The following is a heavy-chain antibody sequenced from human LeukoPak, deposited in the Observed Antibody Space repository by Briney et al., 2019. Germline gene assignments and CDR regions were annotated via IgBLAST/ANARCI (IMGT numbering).Heavy chain of an antibody. Sequence: ASVKVSCKVSGYTLTELSMHWVRQAPGKGLEWMGGFDPEDGETIYAQKFQGRVTMTEDTSTDTAYMELSSLRSEDTAVYYCATDEATIFGVVTTYWGQGTLVTVSS. J-gene: IGHJ4*02. V-gene: IGHV1-24*01. D-gene: IGHD3-3*01. CDR1: GYTLTELS. CDR3: ATDEATIFGVVTTY. CDR2: FDPEDGET.